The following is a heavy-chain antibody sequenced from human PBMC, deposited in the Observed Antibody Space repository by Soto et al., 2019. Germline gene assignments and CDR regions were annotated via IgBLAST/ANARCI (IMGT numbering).Heavy chain of an antibody. V-gene: IGHV4-31*03. D-gene: IGHD2-21*01. CDR2: LYDSGST. J-gene: IGHJ4*02. CDR3: ARVLGPDQYVVDY. Sequence: QVQLQESGPGLVKPSQTLSLTCTVSGGSISSGGYDWSWIRQHPGKGLVWIGYLYDSGSTYFNPSLKSRVTISVDTFKNQFALELSSVTAADTAVYYCARVLGPDQYVVDYWGQGTLVTVSS. CDR1: GGSISSGGYD.